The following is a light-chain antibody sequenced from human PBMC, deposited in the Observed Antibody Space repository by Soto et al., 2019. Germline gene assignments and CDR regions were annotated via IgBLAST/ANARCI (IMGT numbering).Light chain of an antibody. Sequence: QSVLTQPPSVSGTPGLRVNISCSGDISNIGKDTVNWYQQLPGTAPKLLMFNDDKRPSGVPDRFSGSRSGTSASLAISGLQSEDEAVYFCSTWDDSLNGWVFGGGTKVTVL. CDR1: ISNIGKDT. CDR3: STWDDSLNGWV. J-gene: IGLJ3*02. V-gene: IGLV1-44*01. CDR2: NDD.